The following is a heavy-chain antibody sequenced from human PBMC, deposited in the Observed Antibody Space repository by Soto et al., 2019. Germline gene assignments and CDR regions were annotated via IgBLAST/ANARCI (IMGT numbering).Heavy chain of an antibody. Sequence: QVQLVQSGAEVKKPGSSVKVSCKASGGTFSSYTISWVRQAPGQGLEWMGRIIPFLGIANYAQKFQGRVTITADKSTSTAYMELSSLRSEDTAVYYCADLLVADTEMDVWGQGTTVTVSS. D-gene: IGHD2-15*01. CDR3: ADLLVADTEMDV. J-gene: IGHJ6*02. CDR1: GGTFSSYT. CDR2: IIPFLGIA. V-gene: IGHV1-69*02.